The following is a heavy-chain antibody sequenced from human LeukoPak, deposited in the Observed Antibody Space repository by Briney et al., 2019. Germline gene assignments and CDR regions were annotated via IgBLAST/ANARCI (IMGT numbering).Heavy chain of an antibody. CDR2: ISGSGGGT. CDR3: ARRGHGYGSPFDY. Sequence: GGSLRLSCAASGFSFNTYAMSWVRQAPGKGLEWVSGISGSGGGTYYADSVRGRFTISRDNSKNTLYLQMNSLRAEDTAIYYCARRGHGYGSPFDYWGQGTLVTVSS. CDR1: GFSFNTYA. D-gene: IGHD5-18*01. J-gene: IGHJ4*02. V-gene: IGHV3-23*01.